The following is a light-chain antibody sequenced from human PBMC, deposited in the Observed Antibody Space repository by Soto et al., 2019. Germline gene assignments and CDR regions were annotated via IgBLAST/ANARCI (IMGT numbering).Light chain of an antibody. CDR3: PQYGSSPIT. CDR2: GAS. J-gene: IGKJ5*01. V-gene: IGKV3-20*01. Sequence: EIVLTQSPGTLSLSPGERATLSCRASRSVSSSYLAWYQQKPGQAPRLLIYGASSRATGIPDRFSGSGSGTDFTLTISTLEPEDFAVYYCPQYGSSPITFGQGTRLDIK. CDR1: RSVSSSY.